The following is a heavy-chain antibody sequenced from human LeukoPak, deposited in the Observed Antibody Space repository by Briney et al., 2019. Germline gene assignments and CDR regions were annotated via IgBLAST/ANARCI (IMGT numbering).Heavy chain of an antibody. D-gene: IGHD3-3*01. CDR2: ISYDGSNK. CDR3: ARGRSGAVRGGFDP. Sequence: PGRSLRLSCAASGFTFSSYAMHWVRQAPGKGLEWVAVISYDGSNKYYADFVKGRFTISRDNSKNTLYLQMNSLRAEDTAVYYCARGRSGAVRGGFDPWGQGTLVTVSS. CDR1: GFTFSSYA. V-gene: IGHV3-30*01. J-gene: IGHJ5*02.